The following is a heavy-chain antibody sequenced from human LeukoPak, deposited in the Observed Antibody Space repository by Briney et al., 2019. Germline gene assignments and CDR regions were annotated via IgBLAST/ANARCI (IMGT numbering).Heavy chain of an antibody. CDR2: IKSKTDGGTT. V-gene: IGHV3-15*01. J-gene: IGHJ6*02. D-gene: IGHD2-2*01. CDR1: GFTFSNAW. CDR3: TTGAGGWGYCSSTSCLGLDYYYYGMDV. Sequence: GGSLRLSCAASGFTFSNAWMSWVRQAPGKGLEWVGRIKSKTDGGTTDYAAPVKGRFTISRDDSKNTLYLQMNSLKTEDTGVYYCTTGAGGWGYCSSTSCLGLDYYYYGMDVCGQGTTVTVSS.